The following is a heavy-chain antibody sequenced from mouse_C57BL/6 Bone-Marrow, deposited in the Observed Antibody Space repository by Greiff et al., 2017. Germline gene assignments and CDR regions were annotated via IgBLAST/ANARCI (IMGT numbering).Heavy chain of an antibody. CDR3: ARGDYYGSSSYYFDY. CDR2: IYPRSGNT. D-gene: IGHD1-1*01. J-gene: IGHJ2*01. V-gene: IGHV1-81*01. Sequence: QVQLQQSGAELARPGASVKLSCKASGYTFTSYGISWVKQRTGQGLEWIGEIYPRSGNTYYNEKFKGKATLTADKSSSTAYMELRSLTSEDSAVYFCARGDYYGSSSYYFDYWGQGTTLTVSS. CDR1: GYTFTSYG.